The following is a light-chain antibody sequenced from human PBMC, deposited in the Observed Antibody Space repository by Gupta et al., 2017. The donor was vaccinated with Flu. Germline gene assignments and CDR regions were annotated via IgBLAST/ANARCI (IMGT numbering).Light chain of an antibody. CDR2: DAS. J-gene: IGKJ4*01. CDR1: QDISNY. V-gene: IGKV1-33*01. Sequence: TPMSQSPSSLSASVGDRVTITCQASQDISNYLNWFQQKPGKAPKLLIYDASNLERGVPSRFSGSGSGTDFTFTISSLQPEDIATYYCQQYDNYLLTFGGGTKVEIK. CDR3: QQYDNYLLT.